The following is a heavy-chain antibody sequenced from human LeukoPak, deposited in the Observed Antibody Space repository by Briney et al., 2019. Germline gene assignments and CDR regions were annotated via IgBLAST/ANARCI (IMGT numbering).Heavy chain of an antibody. Sequence: GGSLRLSCAASGFTFSNAWMSWVRQAPGKGLEWVGRIKSKTDGGTTDYAAPVKGRFTISRDDSKNTPYLQMNSLKTEDTAVYYCTTGSSGSYQGKDYWGQGTLVTVSS. D-gene: IGHD1-26*01. J-gene: IGHJ4*02. CDR3: TTGSSGSYQGKDY. CDR2: IKSKTDGGTT. V-gene: IGHV3-15*01. CDR1: GFTFSNAW.